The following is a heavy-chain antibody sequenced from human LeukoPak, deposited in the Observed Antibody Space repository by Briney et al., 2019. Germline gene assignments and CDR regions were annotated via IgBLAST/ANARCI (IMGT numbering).Heavy chain of an antibody. CDR2: IYYSGTT. Sequence: SETLSLTCTVSGGSISGYYWIWIRQPPGKGLEWIGSIYYSGTTNYNPSLKSRVTISVDTSKNQFSLKLSSVTAADTAVYYCARRYYSYYAMDVWGQGTTVTVSS. CDR3: ARRYYSYYAMDV. V-gene: IGHV4-59*01. J-gene: IGHJ6*02. CDR1: GGSISGYY.